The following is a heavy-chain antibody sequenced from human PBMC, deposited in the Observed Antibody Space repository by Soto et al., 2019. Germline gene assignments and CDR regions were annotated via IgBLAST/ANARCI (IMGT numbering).Heavy chain of an antibody. CDR3: ASLTSWSQEYYYGMDV. Sequence: SLRLSCTGSGFTFGDFGMSWFRQAPGKGLEWLSFIRSKGYGGTTESAASVRGRFITSRDDSKSIAYLKMNSLKTEDTAVYYCASLTSWSQEYYYGMDVWGQGTTVTVSS. V-gene: IGHV3-49*03. D-gene: IGHD2-2*01. CDR1: GFTFGDFG. CDR2: IRSKGYGGTT. J-gene: IGHJ6*02.